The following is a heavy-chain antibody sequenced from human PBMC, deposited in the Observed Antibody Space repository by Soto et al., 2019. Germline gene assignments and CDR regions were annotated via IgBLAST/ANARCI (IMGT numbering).Heavy chain of an antibody. CDR2: IIPIFGTA. Sequence: KTSGASVKVSCKASGGTFSSYAISWVRQAPGQGLEWMGGIIPIFGTANYAQKFQGRVTITADESTSTAYMELSSLRSEDTAVYYCAKEEASYFDYWGQGTLVTVSS. CDR1: GGTFSSYA. V-gene: IGHV1-69*13. CDR3: AKEEASYFDY. J-gene: IGHJ4*02.